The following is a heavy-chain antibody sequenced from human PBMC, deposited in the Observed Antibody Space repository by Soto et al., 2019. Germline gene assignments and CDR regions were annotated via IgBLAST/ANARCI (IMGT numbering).Heavy chain of an antibody. CDR2: IYYSGST. D-gene: IGHD6-13*01. CDR3: ARVAAGTTRYYYGMDV. V-gene: IGHV4-31*03. CDR1: GGSISSGGYY. J-gene: IGHJ6*02. Sequence: QVQLQESGPGLVKPSQTLSLTCTVSGGSISSGGYYWSWIRQHPGKGLEWIGYIYYSGSTYYNPSLKSRVTRSVDTSKNQFSLKLSSVTAADTAVYCCARVAAGTTRYYYGMDVWGQGTTVTVSS.